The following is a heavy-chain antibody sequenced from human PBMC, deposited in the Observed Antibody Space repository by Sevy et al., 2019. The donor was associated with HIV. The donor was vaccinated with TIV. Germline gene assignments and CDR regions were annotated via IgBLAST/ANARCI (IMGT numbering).Heavy chain of an antibody. D-gene: IGHD2-8*01. CDR3: AREGCTKPHDY. V-gene: IGHV3-23*01. CDR2: FSFGCGRI. CDR1: GFTIAKYS. J-gene: IGHJ4*02. Sequence: GGSLRLSCAASGFTIAKYSMSWVRQAPGKGLEWVSTFSFGCGRINYADSVKGRFTISRDDSKNTLFLQMNSLRAEDTATYFCAREGCTKPHDYWGQGTLVTVSS.